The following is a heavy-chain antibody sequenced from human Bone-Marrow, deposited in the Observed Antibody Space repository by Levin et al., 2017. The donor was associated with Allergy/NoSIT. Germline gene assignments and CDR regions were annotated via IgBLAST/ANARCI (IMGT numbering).Heavy chain of an antibody. CDR1: GFTFSSYA. Sequence: HTGGSLRLSCAGSGFTFSSYAMHWVRQAPGKGLEWVAVISFDGVDKYYGDSVKGRFTISRDNSKNTLYLEVNSLRPDDTAMYYCAKDVNRRRDAYEFDYWGQGTLVTVSS. CDR2: ISFDGVDK. D-gene: IGHD5-24*01. CDR3: AKDVNRRRDAYEFDY. J-gene: IGHJ4*02. V-gene: IGHV3-30-3*01.